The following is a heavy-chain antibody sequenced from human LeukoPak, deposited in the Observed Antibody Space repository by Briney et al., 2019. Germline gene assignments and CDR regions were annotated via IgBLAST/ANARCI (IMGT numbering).Heavy chain of an antibody. CDR1: GFTFSRYW. V-gene: IGHV3-74*01. CDR2: IHNDGSIT. Sequence: PGGSLRLSCAASGFTFSRYWMHWVRQAPGKGLVWVSRIHNDGSITSYADSVKGRFTISRDNAKNSLYLQMNSLRAEDTAVYYCARVGHDYGDYVWGCYYYYMDVWGKGTTVTVSS. D-gene: IGHD4-17*01. J-gene: IGHJ6*03. CDR3: ARVGHDYGDYVWGCYYYYMDV.